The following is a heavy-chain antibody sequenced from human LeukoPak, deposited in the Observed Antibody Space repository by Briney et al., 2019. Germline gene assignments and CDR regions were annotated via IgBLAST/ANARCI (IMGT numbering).Heavy chain of an antibody. Sequence: SETLSLTCTVSGGSISSSSYYWGWIRQPPGKGLEWIGSIYYSGSTFYNPSLESRVTISVDTSQNQFSLKLSSVTAADTAVYYCARQSGPYASRWFDYWGQGTLVTVS. CDR1: GGSISSSSYY. CDR3: ARQSGPYASRWFDY. D-gene: IGHD6-13*01. V-gene: IGHV4-39*01. CDR2: IYYSGST. J-gene: IGHJ4*02.